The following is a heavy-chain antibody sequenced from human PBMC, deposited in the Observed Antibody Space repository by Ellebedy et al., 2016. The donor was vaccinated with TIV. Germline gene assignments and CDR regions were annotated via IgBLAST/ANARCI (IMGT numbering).Heavy chain of an antibody. CDR1: GFRFNNYA. V-gene: IGHV3-30*18. D-gene: IGHD1-26*01. CDR2: TSYDGTDE. J-gene: IGHJ4*02. Sequence: GESLKISCVASGFRFNNYAMHWLRQAPGKGLEWVAVTSYDGTDEYFADSVKGRFTISRDYSKNMLYLQMNSLRAEDTAMYYCAKTAVPERSRKNYFDNWGQGTLVTVSS. CDR3: AKTAVPERSRKNYFDN.